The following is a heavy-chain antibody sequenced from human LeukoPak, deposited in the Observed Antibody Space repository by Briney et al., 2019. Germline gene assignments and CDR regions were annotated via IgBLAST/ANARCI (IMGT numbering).Heavy chain of an antibody. V-gene: IGHV3-64*02. Sequence: PGGSLRLSCAASGFTFSSYSMHWVRQAPGKGLEYVSAISSNGGSTYYADSVKARFTISRDNSRNTLYLQMGSLRAEDIAVYYCARVYSSIWTVDYWGQGTLDTVSS. D-gene: IGHD6-13*01. CDR2: ISSNGGST. J-gene: IGHJ4*02. CDR3: ARVYSSIWTVDY. CDR1: GFTFSSYS.